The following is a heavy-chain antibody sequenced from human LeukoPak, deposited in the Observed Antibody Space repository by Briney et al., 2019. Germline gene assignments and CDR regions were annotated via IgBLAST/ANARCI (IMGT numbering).Heavy chain of an antibody. D-gene: IGHD6-6*01. CDR3: ASSEYSSSSPDY. CDR1: GGSISSYY. J-gene: IGHJ4*02. V-gene: IGHV4-59*01. CDR2: IYYSGST. Sequence: SETLSLTCTVSGGSISSYYWSWIRQPPGKGLEWIGYIYYSGSTNYNPSLKSRVTISVDTSNNQFSLKLSSVTAADTAVYYCASSEYSSSSPDYWGQGTLVTVSS.